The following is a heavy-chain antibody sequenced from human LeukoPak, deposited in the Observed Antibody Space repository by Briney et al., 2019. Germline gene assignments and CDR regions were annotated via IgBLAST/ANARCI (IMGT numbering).Heavy chain of an antibody. J-gene: IGHJ6*02. V-gene: IGHV3-21*01. Sequence: PGGSLRLSCAASGFAFSRNYMSWVRQAPGKGLEWVSSISSSSSSIYYADSVKGRFTISRDNAKNSLYLQVNRLRAEDTAVYYCARLRSGSYPDDGVYYGMDVWGQGTTITVSS. D-gene: IGHD1-26*01. CDR2: ISSSSSSI. CDR1: GFAFSRNY. CDR3: ARLRSGSYPDDGVYYGMDV.